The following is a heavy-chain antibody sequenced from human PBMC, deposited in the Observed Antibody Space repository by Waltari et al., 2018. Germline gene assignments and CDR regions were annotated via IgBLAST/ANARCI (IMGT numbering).Heavy chain of an antibody. D-gene: IGHD2-15*01. CDR2: VQHRGKP. CDR1: C. V-gene: IGHV4-4*02. J-gene: IGHJ4*02. Sequence: CCSWVRQPPGKGLEGIGQVQHRGKPNYNPALESRVTMSRDTANNEISLKMTSATAADTVVYYCASDRGRGLYLGSWGPGTLVTVSP. CDR3: ASDRGRGLYLGS.